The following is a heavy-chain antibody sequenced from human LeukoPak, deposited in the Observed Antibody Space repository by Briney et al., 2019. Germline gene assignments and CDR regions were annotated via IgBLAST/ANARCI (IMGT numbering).Heavy chain of an antibody. CDR3: ARDSDYDGDY. J-gene: IGHJ4*02. Sequence: GRSLRLSCAASGFTFSSYAMHWVRQAPGKGLEWVAVISYDGSNKYYADSVKGRFTISRDNSKNTLYLQVNSLRAEDTAVYYCARDSDYDGDYWGQGTLVTVSS. CDR2: ISYDGSNK. D-gene: IGHD4-17*01. CDR1: GFTFSSYA. V-gene: IGHV3-30*04.